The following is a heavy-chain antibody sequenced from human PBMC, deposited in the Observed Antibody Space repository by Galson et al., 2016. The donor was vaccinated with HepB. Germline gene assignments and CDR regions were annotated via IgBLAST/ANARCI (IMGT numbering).Heavy chain of an antibody. CDR3: GGHGGHSA. D-gene: IGHD2-15*01. Sequence: SLRLSCAASGFFFSNFVMTWVRQAPGKGLEWVSDISDNTAGTKYADSVKGRFTISRDNSKNTVYLQMNSLRAEDTAIYYCGGHGGHSAWGQGTLVTVSS. CDR2: ISDNTAGT. V-gene: IGHV3-23*01. CDR1: GFFFSNFV. J-gene: IGHJ4*02.